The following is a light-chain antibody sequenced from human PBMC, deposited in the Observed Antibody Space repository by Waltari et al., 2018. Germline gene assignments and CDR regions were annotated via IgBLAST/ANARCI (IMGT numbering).Light chain of an antibody. CDR1: QSVSRSY. Sequence: XIVLTQSPGTLSLSPGERATLSCRASQSVSRSYLAWYQQKPGQAPRVLIYATSTRATGIPDRLSXSGSGTDFTLTIXRLEPEDFAVXYCQQYXSSXXTXTXGQGXKLEIK. CDR2: ATS. V-gene: IGKV3-20*01. CDR3: QQYXSSXXTXT. J-gene: IGKJ2*01.